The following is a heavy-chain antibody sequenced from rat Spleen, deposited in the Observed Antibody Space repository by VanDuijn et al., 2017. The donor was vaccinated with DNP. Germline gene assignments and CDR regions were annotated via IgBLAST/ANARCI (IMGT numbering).Heavy chain of an antibody. CDR2: ISTGGGNT. J-gene: IGHJ1*01. CDR1: GFTFSDYN. D-gene: IGHD1-6*01. Sequence: EVQLVESGGGLVQPGRSLKLSCAASGFTFSDYNMAWIRQAPTKGLEWVAAISTGGGNTYYRDSVKGRFTISRDNAKSTLYLQMDSLRSEDTATYYCATPPYGYNYWYFDFWGPGTMVTVSS. V-gene: IGHV5S23*01. CDR3: ATPPYGYNYWYFDF.